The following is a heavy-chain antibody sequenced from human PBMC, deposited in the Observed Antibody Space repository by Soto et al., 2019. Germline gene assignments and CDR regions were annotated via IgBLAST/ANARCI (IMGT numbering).Heavy chain of an antibody. J-gene: IGHJ4*02. CDR2: INAGNGNT. CDR3: ARDHLPAADKDFDC. V-gene: IGHV1-3*01. Sequence: ASVKVSCKASGYTFTSYGMHWVRQAPGQRLEWMGWINAGNGNTRYSQKFQGRVTITRDTSASTAHMELSSLRSEDTAVYYCARDHLPAADKDFDCWGQGTLVTVSS. CDR1: GYTFTSYG. D-gene: IGHD6-13*01.